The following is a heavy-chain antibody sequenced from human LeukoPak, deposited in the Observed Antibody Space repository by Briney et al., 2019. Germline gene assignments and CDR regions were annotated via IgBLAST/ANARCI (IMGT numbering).Heavy chain of an antibody. J-gene: IGHJ5*02. CDR1: GGSISSGSYY. CDR3: ARGGNCSGGSCYSDRGWFDP. CDR2: IYTSGST. V-gene: IGHV4-61*02. D-gene: IGHD2-15*01. Sequence: SETLSLTCTVSGGSISSGSYYWSWIRQPAGKGLEWIGRIYTSGSTNYNPSLKSRVTISLDTSKNQFSLKLSSVTAADTAVYYCARGGNCSGGSCYSDRGWFDPWGQGTLVTVSS.